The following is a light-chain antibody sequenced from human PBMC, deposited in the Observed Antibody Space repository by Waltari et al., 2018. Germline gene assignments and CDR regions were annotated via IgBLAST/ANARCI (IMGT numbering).Light chain of an antibody. Sequence: DIQMTQSPSSLSASVGDRVSITCRASQSISTHLNWYQQKPGTAPKLLIYAASNLQSGVPSRFSGRGSETDFTLTISSLQPEDFAVYYCQQSYNTPRTFGPGTKVDIK. CDR2: AAS. CDR1: QSISTH. CDR3: QQSYNTPRT. J-gene: IGKJ3*01. V-gene: IGKV1-39*01.